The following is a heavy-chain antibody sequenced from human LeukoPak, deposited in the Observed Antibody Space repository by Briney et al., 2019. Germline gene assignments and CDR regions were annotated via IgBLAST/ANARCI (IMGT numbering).Heavy chain of an antibody. D-gene: IGHD1-26*01. CDR3: ATTRRELLRARYFDY. V-gene: IGHV1-69*01. CDR1: GGIFSSYA. CDR2: IIPLFGTP. J-gene: IGHJ4*02. Sequence: GASVKVSCTASGGIFSSYAISWVRQAPGQGLEWMGGIIPLFGTPNYAQKFQGRVTIIADESASTAYMELSSLTSEDTAVYYCATTRRELLRARYFDYWGQGTLVTVSS.